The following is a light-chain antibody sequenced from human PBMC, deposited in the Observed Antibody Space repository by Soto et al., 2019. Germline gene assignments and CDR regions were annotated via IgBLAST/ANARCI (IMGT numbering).Light chain of an antibody. J-gene: IGKJ4*01. V-gene: IGKV3-15*01. CDR1: QNVYTN. Sequence: IVMKQSSATRPVSPGERVTVSCRASQNVYTNLAWYQHKPGQAPRLLISGATTGATGITARFSGSRSGTEFPLTMYRLWSAEFAVYSGQQVSTWPVTFGGGTKVEI. CDR2: GAT. CDR3: QQVSTWPVT.